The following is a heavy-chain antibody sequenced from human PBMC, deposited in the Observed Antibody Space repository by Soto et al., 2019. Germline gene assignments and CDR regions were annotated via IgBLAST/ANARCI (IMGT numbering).Heavy chain of an antibody. CDR1: GGSLSNYY. Sequence: QVQLHEPGPGLVKPSETLSLTCSVSGGSLSNYYWSWIRQPPGKGLEWIANIFYSGTTNYNPSLKSRFTISVDTSKNQVSLRLSSVTAADTAVYYCARDRSALAPYYHGVDVWGQGTTVTVSS. CDR2: IFYSGTT. CDR3: ARDRSALAPYYHGVDV. D-gene: IGHD5-18*01. J-gene: IGHJ6*02. V-gene: IGHV4-59*01.